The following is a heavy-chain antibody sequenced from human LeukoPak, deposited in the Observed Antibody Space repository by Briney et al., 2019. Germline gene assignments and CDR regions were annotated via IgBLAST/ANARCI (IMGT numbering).Heavy chain of an antibody. J-gene: IGHJ4*02. CDR2: ISGSGGST. Sequence: GGSLRLSCAASGFTFSSYAMGWVRQAPGKGLEWVSAISGSGGSTYYADSVKGRFTISRDNSKNTLYLQMNSLKTEDTAVYYCTTDGEWLVLGYWGQGTLVTVSS. CDR1: GFTFSSYA. V-gene: IGHV3-23*01. D-gene: IGHD6-19*01. CDR3: TTDGEWLVLGY.